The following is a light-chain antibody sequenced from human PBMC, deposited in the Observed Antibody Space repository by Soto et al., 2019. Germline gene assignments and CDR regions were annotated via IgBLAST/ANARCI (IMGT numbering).Light chain of an antibody. V-gene: IGLV2-11*01. CDR2: DVN. Sequence: QSALTQPRSVSGSPGQSVTISCTGTSSDVGSYNYVSWYQQHPGKAPKLMIYDVNNRPSGIPDRFSGSKSGNTASLTISGLQAEDEADYYCCSYAGSYTLYVFGTGTKLTVL. CDR3: CSYAGSYTLYV. J-gene: IGLJ1*01. CDR1: SSDVGSYNY.